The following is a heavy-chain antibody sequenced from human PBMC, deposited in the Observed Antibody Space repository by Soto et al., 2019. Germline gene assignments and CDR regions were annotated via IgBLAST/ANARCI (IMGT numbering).Heavy chain of an antibody. CDR1: GYTFTNYA. D-gene: IGHD1-26*01. V-gene: IGHV1-3*01. J-gene: IGHJ2*01. CDR3: ARGGSLYWYFDL. Sequence: QVQLVQSGAEVKKPGASVKVSCKASGYTFTNYAMHWVRQAPRQRLEWMGWINAGNGNTKYSQKFQGRVTITRDTSANTAYMELSSLRSEDTAVYYCARGGSLYWYFDLWGRGTLVTVSS. CDR2: INAGNGNT.